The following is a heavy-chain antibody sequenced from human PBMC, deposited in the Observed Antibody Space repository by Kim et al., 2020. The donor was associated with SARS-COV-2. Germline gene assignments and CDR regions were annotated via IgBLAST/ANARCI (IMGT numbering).Heavy chain of an antibody. J-gene: IGHJ4*02. CDR3: ARWRRDGYKI. V-gene: IGHV4-4*09. Sequence: STHYNPSLKSRVSISVETSKNQFSLKLNSATAADTAVYYCARWRRDGYKIWGQGILVTVSS. CDR2: ST. D-gene: IGHD5-12*01.